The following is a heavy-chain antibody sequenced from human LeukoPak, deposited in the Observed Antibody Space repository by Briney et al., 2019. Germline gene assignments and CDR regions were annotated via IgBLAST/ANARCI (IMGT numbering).Heavy chain of an antibody. CDR1: GFTFSSYA. J-gene: IGHJ4*02. CDR2: LSGSGATT. CDR3: ARLVELDY. Sequence: PGGSLRLSCAASGFTFSSYAMSWVRQAPGKGLEWVSSLSGSGATTYYADSVKGRFTMSRDNSKNTLYLQMNSLRAEDTAVYYCARLVELDYWGQGTLVTVSS. D-gene: IGHD2-15*01. V-gene: IGHV3-23*01.